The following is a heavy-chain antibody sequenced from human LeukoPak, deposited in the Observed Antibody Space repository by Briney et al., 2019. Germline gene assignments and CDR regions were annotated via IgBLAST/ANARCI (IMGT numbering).Heavy chain of an antibody. D-gene: IGHD3-10*01. CDR1: GFTFSSYA. Sequence: PGGSLRLSCAASGFTFSSYAMSWVRQAPGKGREWVSAISGSGGSTYYADSVKGRFTISRDNSKNTLYLQMNSLRAEDTAVYYCAKPRLWFGEFLYYFDYWGQGTLVTVSS. V-gene: IGHV3-23*01. J-gene: IGHJ4*02. CDR3: AKPRLWFGEFLYYFDY. CDR2: ISGSGGST.